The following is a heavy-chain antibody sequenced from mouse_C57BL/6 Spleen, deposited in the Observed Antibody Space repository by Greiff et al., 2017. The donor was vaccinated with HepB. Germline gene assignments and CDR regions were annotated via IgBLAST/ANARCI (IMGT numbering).Heavy chain of an antibody. V-gene: IGHV1-80*01. CDR2: IYPGDGDT. CDR3: ARGGNVA. CDR1: GYTFSSYW. Sequence: QVQLKQSGAELVKPGASVKISCKASGYTFSSYWMNWVKQRPGKGLEWIGQIYPGDGDTNYNGKLKGKATLTAYKSSSTAYMQLSSLTAEDSAVYCCARGGNVAWGQGTTLTVSS. D-gene: IGHD2-1*01. J-gene: IGHJ2*01.